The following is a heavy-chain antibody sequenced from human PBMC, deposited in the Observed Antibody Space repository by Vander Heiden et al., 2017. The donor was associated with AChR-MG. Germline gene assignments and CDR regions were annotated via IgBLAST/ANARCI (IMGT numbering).Heavy chain of an antibody. J-gene: IGHJ4*02. CDR2: IIPIFGTA. CDR3: ARGDWYDDCGSGWPPLDY. D-gene: IGHD3-3*01. CDR1: GGTFSSYA. V-gene: IGHV1-69*06. Sequence: QVQLVQSGAEVKKPGSSVKVSCKASGGTFSSYAISWVRQAPGQGLEWMGGIIPIFGTANYAKKFQGRVTITADKSTSTAYRELSSLRSEETAVYYCARGDWYDDCGSGWPPLDYWGQGTLVTVSS.